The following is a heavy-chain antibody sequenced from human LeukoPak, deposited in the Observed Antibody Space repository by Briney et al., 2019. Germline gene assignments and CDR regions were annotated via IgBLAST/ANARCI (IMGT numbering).Heavy chain of an antibody. Sequence: GGSLRLPCAASGFTFSSYGMHWVRQAPGKGLEWVAVIWYDGSNRYYADSVKGRFTISRDNSKNTLYLQMNSLRAEDTAVYYCARPGRARDNYYFDYWGQGTLVTVSS. CDR1: GFTFSSYG. J-gene: IGHJ4*02. CDR3: ARPGRARDNYYFDY. CDR2: IWYDGSNR. V-gene: IGHV3-33*01. D-gene: IGHD1-1*01.